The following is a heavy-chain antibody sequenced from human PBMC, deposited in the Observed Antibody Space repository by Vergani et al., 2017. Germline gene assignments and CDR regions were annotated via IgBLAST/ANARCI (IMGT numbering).Heavy chain of an antibody. D-gene: IGHD3-22*01. CDR2: ISYDGSNK. CDR3: ARDEWRYDDSSGRLYYYYGMDV. V-gene: IGHV3-30*03. CDR1: GFTFSSYG. Sequence: QVQLVESGGGVVQPGRSLRLSCAASGFTFSSYGMHWVRQAPGKGLEWVAVISYDGSNKYYADSVKGRFTISRDNSKNTLYLQMNSLRAEDTAVYYCARDEWRYDDSSGRLYYYYGMDVWGQGTTVTVSS. J-gene: IGHJ6*02.